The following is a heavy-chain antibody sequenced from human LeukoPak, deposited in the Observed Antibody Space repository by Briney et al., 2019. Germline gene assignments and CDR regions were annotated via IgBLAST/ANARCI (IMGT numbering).Heavy chain of an antibody. D-gene: IGHD6-13*01. V-gene: IGHV1-69*04. Sequence: SVKVSCKASGGTFSSYAISWVRQAPGQGLEWMGRIIPILNITDYAQKFQGRVTITADKSTTTAFMEVSSLRSEDTAVYYCARVTVDSISWYHYFDHWGQGTLVTVSS. CDR2: IIPILNIT. CDR1: GGTFSSYA. CDR3: ARVTVDSISWYHYFDH. J-gene: IGHJ4*02.